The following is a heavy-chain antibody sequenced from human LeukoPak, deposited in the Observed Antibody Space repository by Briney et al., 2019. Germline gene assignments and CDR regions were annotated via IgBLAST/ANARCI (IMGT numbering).Heavy chain of an antibody. CDR1: GDSVSSNSAA. J-gene: IGHJ4*02. V-gene: IGHV6-1*01. D-gene: IGHD3-10*01. Sequence: SQTLSLTCAISGDSVSSNSAAWKWIRQSSSRGLEWLGRTYYRSKWYNDYAISVKSRITINPDTPKNQFSLQLNSVTPEDTAVYYCASSGTYSFYYFDDWGQGTLVTVSS. CDR2: TYYRSKWYN. CDR3: ASSGTYSFYYFDD.